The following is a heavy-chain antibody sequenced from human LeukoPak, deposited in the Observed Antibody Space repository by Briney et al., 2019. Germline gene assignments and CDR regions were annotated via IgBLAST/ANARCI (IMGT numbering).Heavy chain of an antibody. CDR1: GSRFTSYW. J-gene: IGHJ4*02. V-gene: IGHV5-51*01. Sequence: GESLKISCKASGSRFTSYWIGWVRPMPGKGLEWMGIIYPGDSDTRYSPSFQGQVTISADKSISTAYLQWSSLKASDTAMYYCARRDSSGWYYFDYWGQGTLVTVSS. D-gene: IGHD6-19*01. CDR2: IYPGDSDT. CDR3: ARRDSSGWYYFDY.